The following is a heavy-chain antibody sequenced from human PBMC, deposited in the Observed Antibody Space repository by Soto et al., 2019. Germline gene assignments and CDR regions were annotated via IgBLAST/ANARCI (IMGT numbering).Heavy chain of an antibody. D-gene: IGHD3-10*01. CDR3: ARDARGTRGVDDMEI. V-gene: IGHV1-2*02. J-gene: IGHJ6*02. CDR1: GYIFTGYH. Sequence: QVHLVQSGAEVKKPGASVKVSCKASGYIFTGYHIHWVRQAPGRGLEWMGWINPNSGDTESAQNFQGRVTLNRDTFLNLVDMEMSGLMSADTAVYYCARDARGTRGVDDMEIWGQGTTVTVSS. CDR2: INPNSGDT.